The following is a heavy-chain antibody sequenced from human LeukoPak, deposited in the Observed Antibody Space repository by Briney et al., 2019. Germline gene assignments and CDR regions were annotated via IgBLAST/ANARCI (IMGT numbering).Heavy chain of an antibody. CDR1: GGSISSGSYY. CDR3: ARDLGYCSSTSCLNWFDP. D-gene: IGHD2-2*01. CDR2: IYTSGST. V-gene: IGHV4-61*02. Sequence: SPQTLSLTCTVSGGSISSGSYYWSWIRQPAGKGLEWIGRIYTSGSTNYNPSLKSRVTISVDTSKNQFSLKLSSVTAADTAVYYCARDLGYCSSTSCLNWFDPWGQGTLVTVSS. J-gene: IGHJ5*02.